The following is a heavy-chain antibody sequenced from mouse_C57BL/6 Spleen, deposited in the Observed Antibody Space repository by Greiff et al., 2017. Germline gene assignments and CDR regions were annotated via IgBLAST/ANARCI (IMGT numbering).Heavy chain of an antibody. CDR1: GFNIKDYY. V-gene: IGHV14-1*01. D-gene: IGHD1-1*01. CDR2: IDPEDGDT. Sequence: DVKLVESGAELVRPGASVKLSCTASGFNIKDYYMHWVKQRPEQGLEWIGRIDPEDGDTEYDPKFQGKATMTADTSSNTAYLQLSSLTSEDTAVYYCKGFNYGSSGYYFDYWGQGTTLTVSS. CDR3: KGFNYGSSGYYFDY. J-gene: IGHJ2*01.